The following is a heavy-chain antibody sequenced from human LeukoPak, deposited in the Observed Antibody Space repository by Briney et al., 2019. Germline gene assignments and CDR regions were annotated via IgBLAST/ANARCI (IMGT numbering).Heavy chain of an antibody. V-gene: IGHV1-8*01. J-gene: IGHJ6*02. CDR3: ARGPLDNWNSRYYYYGMDV. Sequence: GASVKVPCKASGYTFTSYDINWVRQATGQGLEWMGWMNPNSGNTGYAQKFQGRVTMTRNTSISTAYMELSSLRSEDTAVYYCARGPLDNWNSRYYYYGMDVWGQGTTVTVSS. D-gene: IGHD1-1*01. CDR2: MNPNSGNT. CDR1: GYTFTSYD.